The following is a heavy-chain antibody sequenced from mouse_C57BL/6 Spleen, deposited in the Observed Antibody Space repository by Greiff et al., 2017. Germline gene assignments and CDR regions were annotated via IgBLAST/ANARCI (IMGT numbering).Heavy chain of an antibody. Sequence: EVKVVESGGGLVKPGGSLKLSCAASGFTFSSYAMSWVRQTPEKRLEWVATISDGGSYTYYPDNVKGRFTISRDNAKNNLYLQMSHLKSEDTAMYYCARDRSSYGYFDVWGTGTTVTVSS. CDR1: GFTFSSYA. V-gene: IGHV5-4*01. CDR2: ISDGGSYT. J-gene: IGHJ1*03. CDR3: ARDRSSYGYFDV. D-gene: IGHD1-1*01.